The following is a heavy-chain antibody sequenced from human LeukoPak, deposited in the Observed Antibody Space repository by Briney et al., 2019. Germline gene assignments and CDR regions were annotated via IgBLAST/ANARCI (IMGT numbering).Heavy chain of an antibody. J-gene: IGHJ4*02. CDR2: IYYSGST. CDR1: GGSISSYY. D-gene: IGHD5-18*01. CDR3: AKHGGYSYGYGLDY. V-gene: IGHV4-59*01. Sequence: SETLSLTCTVSGGSISSYYWSWIRQPPGKGLEWIGYIYYSGSTNYNPSLKSRVTISVDTSKNQFSLKLSSVTAADTAVYYCAKHGGYSYGYGLDYWGQGTLVTVSS.